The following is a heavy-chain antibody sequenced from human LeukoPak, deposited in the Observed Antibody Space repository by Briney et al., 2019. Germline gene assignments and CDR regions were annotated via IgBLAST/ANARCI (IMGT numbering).Heavy chain of an antibody. CDR2: MNPNSGNT. J-gene: IGHJ4*02. CDR1: GYTFTSYD. CDR3: ARGATLNIVVVPAANDY. Sequence: ASVKVSCKASGYTFTSYDTNWVRQATGQGREWMGWMNPNSGNTGYAQKFQGRVTMTRNTSISAAYMELSSLRSEDTAVYYCARGATLNIVVVPAANDYWGQGTLVTVSS. V-gene: IGHV1-8*01. D-gene: IGHD2-2*01.